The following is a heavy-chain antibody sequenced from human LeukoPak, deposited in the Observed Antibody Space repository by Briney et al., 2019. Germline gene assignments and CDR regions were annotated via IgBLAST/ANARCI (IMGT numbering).Heavy chain of an antibody. CDR3: AKDPRCEWSFDY. V-gene: IGHV3-7*03. CDR2: IKQDGSEK. Sequence: PGGSLRLSCAASGFTFSSYWMSWVRQAPGKGLEWVANIKQDGSEKYYVDSVKGRFTISRDNSKNTLYLQMNSLRAEDTAVYYCAKDPRCEWSFDYWGQGTLVTVSS. CDR1: GFTFSSYW. D-gene: IGHD3-3*01. J-gene: IGHJ4*02.